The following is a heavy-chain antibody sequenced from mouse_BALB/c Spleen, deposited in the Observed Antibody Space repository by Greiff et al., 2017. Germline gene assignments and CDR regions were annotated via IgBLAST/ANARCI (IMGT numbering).Heavy chain of an antibody. V-gene: IGHV1-12*01. Sequence: QVQLQQPGAELVKPGASVKMSCKASGYTFTSYNMHWVKQTPGQGLEWIGAIYPGNGDTSYNQKFKGKATLTADKSSSTAYMQLSSLTSEDSAVYYCARWSGTGAYWGQGTLVTVSA. CDR1: GYTFTSYN. CDR3: ARWSGTGAY. D-gene: IGHD4-1*01. J-gene: IGHJ3*01. CDR2: IYPGNGDT.